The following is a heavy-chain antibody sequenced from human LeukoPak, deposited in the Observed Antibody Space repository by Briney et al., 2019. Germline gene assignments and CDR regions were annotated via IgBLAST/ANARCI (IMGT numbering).Heavy chain of an antibody. J-gene: IGHJ4*02. Sequence: GGSLRLSCAASGFTFSTYSMNWVRQAPGKGLEWVSSISSSSSYIYYADSVKGRFTISRDNAKNSLYLQMNSLRAEDTAVYYCARDPVGYCSGGSCCSLDYWGQGTLVTVSS. CDR3: ARDPVGYCSGGSCCSLDY. CDR2: ISSSSSYI. CDR1: GFTFSTYS. D-gene: IGHD2-15*01. V-gene: IGHV3-21*01.